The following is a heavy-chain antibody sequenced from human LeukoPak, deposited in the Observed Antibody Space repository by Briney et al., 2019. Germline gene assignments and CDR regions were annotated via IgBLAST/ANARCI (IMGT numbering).Heavy chain of an antibody. Sequence: PSETLSLTCTVSGGSISCHYWSWIRQPPGKGLEWIGYIYYSGSTNYNPSLKSRVTISVDTSKNQFSLKLSSVTAADTAVYYCARGGGYCSSTSCYLYYYYYYMDVWGKGTTVTVSS. V-gene: IGHV4-59*11. CDR1: GGSISCHY. D-gene: IGHD2-2*01. CDR2: IYYSGST. CDR3: ARGGGYCSSTSCYLYYYYYYMDV. J-gene: IGHJ6*03.